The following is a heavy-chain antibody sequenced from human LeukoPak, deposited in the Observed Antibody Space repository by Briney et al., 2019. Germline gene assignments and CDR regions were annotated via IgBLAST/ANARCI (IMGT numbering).Heavy chain of an antibody. Sequence: SETLSLTCSLSADSISSYYWTWIRQPAGNGLEWIGRIYTTGSTNYNPSLKSRVTMSVDTSKNQFSLKLSSVTAADTAMYYCGREKANNWNYVAAFDIWGQGTMVTVSS. D-gene: IGHD1-7*01. CDR1: ADSISSYY. J-gene: IGHJ3*02. CDR2: IYTTGST. V-gene: IGHV4-4*07. CDR3: GREKANNWNYVAAFDI.